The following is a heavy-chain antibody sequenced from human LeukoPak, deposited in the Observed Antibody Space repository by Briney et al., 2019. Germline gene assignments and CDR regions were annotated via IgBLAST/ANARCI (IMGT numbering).Heavy chain of an antibody. CDR1: GDSINNYY. D-gene: IGHD3-22*01. Sequence: SETLSLTCTVSGDSINNYYWSWFRQPPGKGLEWIGYIHYSGGTNHNPSLKSRVNISMDTSTNQFSLKPNSVTAADTALYYCARRDTSRYYGLWGQGTLVTVSS. J-gene: IGHJ4*02. V-gene: IGHV4-59*08. CDR2: IHYSGGT. CDR3: ARRDTSRYYGL.